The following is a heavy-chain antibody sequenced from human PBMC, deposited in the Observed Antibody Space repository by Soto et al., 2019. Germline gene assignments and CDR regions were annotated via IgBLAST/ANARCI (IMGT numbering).Heavy chain of an antibody. CDR1: GFTFSSYA. J-gene: IGHJ4*02. V-gene: IGHV3-23*01. CDR2: ISGCGGST. CDR3: AYSSPPFDY. D-gene: IGHD6-13*01. Sequence: EVQLLESGGGLVQPGGSLRLSCAASGFTFSSYAMSWVRHATGKGLVWVSAISGCGGSTYYADSVKGRCTISRDTSKTTLYLQMNSLRAEDTAVYYCAYSSPPFDYCGQGNLVTVSS.